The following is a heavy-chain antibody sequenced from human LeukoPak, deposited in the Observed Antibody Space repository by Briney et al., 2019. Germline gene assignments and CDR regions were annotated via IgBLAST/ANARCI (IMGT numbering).Heavy chain of an antibody. CDR2: MSPNSGYT. D-gene: IGHD3-10*01. Sequence: ASVKVSCKASGYTFTSFDINWVRQATGQGLGWMGWMSPNSGYTGYSQEFQGRVTITRDTSASTAYMELSSLRSEDMAVYYCARELDAFDIWGQGTMVTVSS. V-gene: IGHV1-8*01. CDR1: GYTFTSFD. CDR3: ARELDAFDI. J-gene: IGHJ3*02.